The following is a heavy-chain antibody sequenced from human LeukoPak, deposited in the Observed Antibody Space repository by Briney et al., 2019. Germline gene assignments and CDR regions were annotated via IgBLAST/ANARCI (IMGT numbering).Heavy chain of an antibody. CDR3: TRDPSLGMPQGFDY. CDR1: GFTFRSYS. D-gene: IGHD2-2*01. J-gene: IGHJ4*02. Sequence: PGGSLRLSCTASGFTFRSYSMNWVRQAPGKGLEWVSTISSISHYIYYADSVKGRFTISRDNAENSLYLQMNSLRAEDMAVYYCTRDPSLGMPQGFDYWGQGTLVTVSS. CDR2: ISSISHYI. V-gene: IGHV3-21*01.